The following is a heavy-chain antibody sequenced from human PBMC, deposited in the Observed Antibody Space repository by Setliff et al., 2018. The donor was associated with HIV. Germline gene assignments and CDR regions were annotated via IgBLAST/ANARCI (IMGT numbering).Heavy chain of an antibody. Sequence: ASVKVSCKASGYTFTGYHMHWVRQAPGQGLEWMGWINPNSGATKCAQKFQGRVTMTRDTSISTAYMELSGLRSADTAMYYCAGDVGGGEDYWGQGTLVTVSS. CDR3: AGDVGGGEDY. J-gene: IGHJ4*02. V-gene: IGHV1-2*02. CDR2: INPNSGAT. CDR1: GYTFTGYH. D-gene: IGHD1-26*01.